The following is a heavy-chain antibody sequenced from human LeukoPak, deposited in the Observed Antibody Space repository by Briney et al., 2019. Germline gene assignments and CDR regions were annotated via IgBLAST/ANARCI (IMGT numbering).Heavy chain of an antibody. CDR1: GFTFSDYY. Sequence: PGGSLRLSCAASGFTFSDYYMNWIRQAPGKGLEWISFISSSGSTIYYADSVKGRFTMSRDTTKNSLSLQMNSLRAEDTAVYYCARERTPKYYYGSGSYDRYFDHWGQGTLVTVSS. V-gene: IGHV3-11*04. CDR3: ARERTPKYYYGSGSYDRYFDH. CDR2: ISSSGSTI. J-gene: IGHJ4*02. D-gene: IGHD3-10*01.